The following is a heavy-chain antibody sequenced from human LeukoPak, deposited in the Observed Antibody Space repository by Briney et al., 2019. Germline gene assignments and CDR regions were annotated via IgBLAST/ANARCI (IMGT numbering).Heavy chain of an antibody. CDR3: ARGGSGWPLNFGY. J-gene: IGHJ4*02. D-gene: IGHD6-19*01. CDR1: GGTFSSYA. V-gene: IGHV1-69*05. CDR2: IIPIFGTA. Sequence: SVKASCKASGGTFSSYAISWVRQAPGQGLEWMGRIIPIFGTANYAQKFQGRVTITTDESTSTAYMELSSLRSEDTAVYYCARGGSGWPLNFGYWGQGTLVTVSS.